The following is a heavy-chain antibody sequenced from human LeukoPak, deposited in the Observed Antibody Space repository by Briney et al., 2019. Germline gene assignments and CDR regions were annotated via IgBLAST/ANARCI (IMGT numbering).Heavy chain of an antibody. CDR2: ISSSGSTI. J-gene: IGHJ6*04. CDR3: ARVLWAPYYYYGMDV. V-gene: IGHV3-48*03. CDR1: GFTFSSYE. Sequence: GGSLRLSCAASGFTFSSYEMNWVRQAPGKGLEWVSYISSSGSTIYYADSVKGRFTISRDNAKNSLYLQMNSLRAEDTAVYYCARVLWAPYYYYGMDVWGKGTTVTVSS. D-gene: IGHD3-10*01.